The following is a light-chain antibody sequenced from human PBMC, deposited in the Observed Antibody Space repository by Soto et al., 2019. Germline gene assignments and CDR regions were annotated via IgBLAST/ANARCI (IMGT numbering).Light chain of an antibody. V-gene: IGLV2-23*02. J-gene: IGLJ2*01. CDR1: TTDVATYDL. Sequence: QSALTQPASVSGSPGQSITISCAGTTTDVATYDLVSWYQHHPGTAPKVILYEVTKRPSVVSNRFSGSKSGNTASLTISGLQPEDEADYFCCSYAGGNTFVFGGGTKLTVL. CDR2: EVT. CDR3: CSYAGGNTFV.